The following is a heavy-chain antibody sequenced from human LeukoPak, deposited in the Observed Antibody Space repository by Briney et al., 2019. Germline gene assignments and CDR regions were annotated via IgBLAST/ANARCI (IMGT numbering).Heavy chain of an antibody. V-gene: IGHV1-2*02. CDR2: INPNSGGT. D-gene: IGHD2-2*01. Sequence: GASVKVSCKASGYTFTGYYMHWVRQAPGQGLEWMGWINPNSGGTNYAQKFQGRVTMTRDTSISTAYMELSRLRSDDTAVYYCAREEFVGYCSSTSCYRVLDYCGQGTLVTVSS. CDR1: GYTFTGYY. CDR3: AREEFVGYCSSTSCYRVLDY. J-gene: IGHJ4*02.